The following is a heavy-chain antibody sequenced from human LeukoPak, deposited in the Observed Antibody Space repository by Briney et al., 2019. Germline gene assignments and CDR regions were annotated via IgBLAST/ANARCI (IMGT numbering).Heavy chain of an antibody. CDR2: IYYSGST. V-gene: IGHV4-59*01. Sequence: SETLSLTCTVSGGSISSYYWSWIRQPPAKGLEWIGYIYYSGSTNYNPSLTSRVTISVDTSKNQFSLKLSSGTAADTAVYYCARDGYNFGWFDPWGQGTLVTVSS. D-gene: IGHD5-24*01. CDR3: ARDGYNFGWFDP. J-gene: IGHJ5*02. CDR1: GGSISSYY.